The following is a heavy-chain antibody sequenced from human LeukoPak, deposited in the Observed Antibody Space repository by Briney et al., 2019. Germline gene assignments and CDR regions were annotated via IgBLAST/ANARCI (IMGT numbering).Heavy chain of an antibody. CDR2: ISGSGGIT. Sequence: GGSLRLSCAASGFTFSSYALSWVRQAPGKGLEWVSAISGSGGITYYAHSVKGRFTISRDNSKDTLYLQMNSLRAEDTAVYYCAKDRLWFGELNNWFDPWGQGTLVTVSS. CDR1: GFTFSSYA. D-gene: IGHD3-10*01. V-gene: IGHV3-23*01. CDR3: AKDRLWFGELNNWFDP. J-gene: IGHJ5*02.